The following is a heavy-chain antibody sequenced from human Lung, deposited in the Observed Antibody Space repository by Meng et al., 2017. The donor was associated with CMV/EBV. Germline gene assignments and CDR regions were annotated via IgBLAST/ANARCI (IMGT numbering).Heavy chain of an antibody. CDR3: ARAPPIVGASFDS. V-gene: IGHV1-69*12. Sequence: QVQLVQSGAELKKPGSSVKVSCKTSGGTFNSYATSWVRQAPGQGLEWMGGIIPMFGTTNYAQKFQGRIRITADESTSTAYMELSSLRSEDTAVYYCARAPPIVGASFDSWGQGTLVTVSS. CDR1: GGTFNSYA. CDR2: IIPMFGTT. J-gene: IGHJ4*02. D-gene: IGHD1-26*01.